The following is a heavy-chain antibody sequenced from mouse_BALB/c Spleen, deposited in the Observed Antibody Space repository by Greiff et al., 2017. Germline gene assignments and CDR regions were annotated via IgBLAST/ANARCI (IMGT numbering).Heavy chain of an antibody. Sequence: EVQVVESGGDLVKPGGSLKLSCAASGFTFSSYGMSWVRQTPDKRLEWVATISSGGSYTYYPDSVKGRFTISRDNAKNTLYLQMSSLKSEDTAMYYCASRLLRYWGQGTTLTVSS. CDR2: ISSGGSYT. CDR3: ASRLLRY. D-gene: IGHD2-10*01. J-gene: IGHJ2*01. V-gene: IGHV5-6*01. CDR1: GFTFSSYG.